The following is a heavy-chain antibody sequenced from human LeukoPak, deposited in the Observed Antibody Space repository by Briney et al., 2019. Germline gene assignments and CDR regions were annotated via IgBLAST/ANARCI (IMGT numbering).Heavy chain of an antibody. D-gene: IGHD3-10*01. CDR3: ASHYNGSGSKSPA. J-gene: IGHJ4*02. V-gene: IGHV4-4*02. CDR2: MNDGGST. Sequence: SQTLSLTYAVPAGSVSSSKWGCLVRQPRGKGLARMGEMNDGGSTNYKPSLKRRITISVDKSKPQFSLKLSSVAGAETAVSYCASHYNGSGSKSPAGGQGTLLTASS. CDR1: AGSVSSSKW.